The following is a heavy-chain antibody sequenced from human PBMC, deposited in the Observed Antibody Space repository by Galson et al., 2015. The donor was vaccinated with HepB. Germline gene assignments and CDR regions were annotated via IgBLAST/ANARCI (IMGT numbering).Heavy chain of an antibody. CDR3: AKDHLEGAPTPWCFDC. CDR2: ISGSGGIT. Sequence: SLRLSCAASGFSFSNYAMSWVRQAPGKGLQWVSGISGSGGITYYADSVKGRFTISRDNSKNALYLQMNSLRAEDTAVYYCAKDHLEGAPTPWCFDCWGQGTLIAVSS. CDR1: GFSFSNYA. J-gene: IGHJ4*02. V-gene: IGHV3-23*01. D-gene: IGHD1-26*01.